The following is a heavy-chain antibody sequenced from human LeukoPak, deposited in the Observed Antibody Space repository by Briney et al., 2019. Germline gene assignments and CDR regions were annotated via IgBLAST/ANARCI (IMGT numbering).Heavy chain of an antibody. CDR2: ISSSGSTI. CDR1: GFTFSSYE. Sequence: GGSLRLSCAASGFTFSSYEMNWVRQAPGKGLEWVSYISSSGSTIYYVDSVKGRFTISRDNAKNSLYLQMNSLRAEDTAVYYCAREPVVTGNFDYWGQGTLVTVSS. J-gene: IGHJ4*02. V-gene: IGHV3-48*03. D-gene: IGHD4-23*01. CDR3: AREPVVTGNFDY.